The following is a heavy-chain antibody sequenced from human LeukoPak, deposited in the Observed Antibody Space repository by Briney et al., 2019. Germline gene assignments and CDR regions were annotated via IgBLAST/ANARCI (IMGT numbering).Heavy chain of an antibody. V-gene: IGHV4-34*01. CDR3: ARGPRITIFGVVNRVDY. J-gene: IGHJ4*02. CDR2: INHSGST. D-gene: IGHD3-3*01. CDR1: GGSFSGYY. Sequence: PSETLSLTCAVYGGSFSGYYWSWIRQPPGKGLDWIGEINHSGSTYYNPSLKSRVTISVDTSKNQFSLKLSSVTAADTAVYYCARGPRITIFGVVNRVDYWGQGTLVTVSS.